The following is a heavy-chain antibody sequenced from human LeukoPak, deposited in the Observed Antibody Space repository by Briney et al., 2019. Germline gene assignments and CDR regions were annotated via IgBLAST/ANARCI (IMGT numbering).Heavy chain of an antibody. CDR3: TRDLLVGATPGDY. V-gene: IGHV3-74*01. Sequence: GGSLRLSCAASGFTFSNDWMHWVRQAPGKGLVWVSRIKTDGSSTSYADSVKGRFTISRDNAKNTLYLQLNSLRVEDTAIYYCTRDLLVGATPGDYWGQGTLVTVSS. J-gene: IGHJ4*02. CDR1: GFTFSNDW. CDR2: IKTDGSST. D-gene: IGHD1-26*01.